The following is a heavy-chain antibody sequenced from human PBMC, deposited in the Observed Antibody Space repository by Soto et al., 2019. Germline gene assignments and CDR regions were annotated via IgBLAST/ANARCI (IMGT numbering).Heavy chain of an antibody. Sequence: SGPTLVNPTQTLTLTCTFSGFSLSTSGVGVGWIRQPPGKALEWLALIYWDDDKLYSPSLKSRLTITKDTSKNQVVLTMTNMDPVDTATYYCAHSRGDMVRGAGTFDYWGQGTLVTVSS. V-gene: IGHV2-5*02. CDR2: IYWDDDK. J-gene: IGHJ4*02. CDR1: GFSLSTSGVG. CDR3: AHSRGDMVRGAGTFDY. D-gene: IGHD3-10*01.